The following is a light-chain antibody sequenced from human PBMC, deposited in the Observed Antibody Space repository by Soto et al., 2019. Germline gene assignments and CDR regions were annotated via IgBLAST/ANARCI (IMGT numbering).Light chain of an antibody. V-gene: IGLV1-51*01. CDR2: ADD. CDR3: GSWDSSLSAYV. J-gene: IGLJ1*01. Sequence: QSALTQPPSVSAAPGQRVTISCSGSSSNIGGNSVSWYQQLPGTAPKLLIYADDKRPSGIPDRFSGSKSGTSATLGITGFQTGDEADNYCGSWDSSLSAYVFGTGTKVTVL. CDR1: SSNIGGNS.